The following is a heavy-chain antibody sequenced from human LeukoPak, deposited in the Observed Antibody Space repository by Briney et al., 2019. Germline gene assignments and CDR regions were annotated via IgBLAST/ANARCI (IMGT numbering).Heavy chain of an antibody. J-gene: IGHJ3*01. CDR1: GGSFSSYY. CDR2: IYYSGST. V-gene: IGHV4-59*08. D-gene: IGHD1-26*01. CDR3: ARLNKCELVGAFDV. Sequence: SETLSLTCTVSGGSFSSYYWSWIRQPPGKGLEWIGYIYYSGSTNHNPSLKSRVTISIDTSKNQFSLKLSSVTAADTAVYYCARLNKCELVGAFDVWGQGTMVTVSS.